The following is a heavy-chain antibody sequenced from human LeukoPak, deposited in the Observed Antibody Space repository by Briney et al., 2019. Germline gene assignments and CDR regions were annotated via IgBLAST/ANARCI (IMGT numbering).Heavy chain of an antibody. CDR3: ARTYYDYVWGSYRSYYYYMDV. CDR1: VGSISSYY. J-gene: IGHJ6*03. V-gene: IGHV4-59*01. CDR2: IYYSGST. D-gene: IGHD3-16*02. Sequence: KPSETLSLTCTVSVGSISSYYWSWIRQPPGKGLEWIGYIYYSGSTNYNPSLKSRVTISVDTSKNQFSLKLSSVTAADTAVYYCARTYYDYVWGSYRSYYYYMDVWGKGTTATVSS.